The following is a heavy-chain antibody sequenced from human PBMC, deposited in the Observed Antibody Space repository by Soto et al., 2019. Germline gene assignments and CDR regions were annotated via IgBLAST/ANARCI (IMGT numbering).Heavy chain of an antibody. D-gene: IGHD3-10*01. V-gene: IGHV3-33*01. CDR3: ARDDEYSGNGMDV. J-gene: IGHJ6*02. CDR2: ILNDGSNR. Sequence: QVQLVESGGGVVQPGRSLRLSCAASGFTFSNYGMHWVRQAPGKGLEWVAVILNDGSNRYHADSVKDRFTISRDKSKNMLYLQMSSLRGEDTGVYYCARDDEYSGNGMDVWGQGTTVTVS. CDR1: GFTFSNYG.